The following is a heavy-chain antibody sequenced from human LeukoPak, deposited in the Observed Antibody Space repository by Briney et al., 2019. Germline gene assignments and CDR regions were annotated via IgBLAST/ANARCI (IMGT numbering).Heavy chain of an antibody. D-gene: IGHD2-21*02. CDR3: ARTSIVVVTAVAQQERYNWFDP. CDR1: GGSIRSSYYY. J-gene: IGHJ5*02. V-gene: IGHV4-39*01. CDR2: IYDSGST. Sequence: SETLSLTCTVSGGSIRSSYYYWGWIRQPPGKGLEWIGSIYDSGSTYYNPSLKSRVTISVDTSKNQFSLKLSSVTAADTAVYYCARTSIVVVTAVAQQERYNWFDPWGQGTLVTVSS.